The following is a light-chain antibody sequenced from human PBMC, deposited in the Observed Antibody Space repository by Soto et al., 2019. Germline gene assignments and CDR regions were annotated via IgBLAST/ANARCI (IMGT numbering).Light chain of an antibody. V-gene: IGKV1-13*02. Sequence: AIQLTQSPPSLSGSVGDRVTMTCRASQDISGAVAWYQQKPGKAPKLLIYDVFNLESGVPSRFTGSASGTDFTLTISSLQSEDFATYYCQQFKSYPLTFGGGTKVESK. CDR3: QQFKSYPLT. J-gene: IGKJ4*01. CDR1: QDISGA. CDR2: DVF.